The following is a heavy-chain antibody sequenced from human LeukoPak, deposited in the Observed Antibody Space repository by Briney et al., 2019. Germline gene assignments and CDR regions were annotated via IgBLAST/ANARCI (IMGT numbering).Heavy chain of an antibody. V-gene: IGHV4-30-4*01. CDR2: IYYSGST. CDR1: GGSISSGDYY. D-gene: IGHD2-2*01. Sequence: SETLSLTCTVSGGSISSGDYYWSWIRQPPGKGLEWIGYIYYSGSTYYNPSLKSRVTISVDTSKNQFSLSLSSVTAADTALYYCARDHCGSTSCYSARRRLYNWFDPWGQGTLVTVSS. J-gene: IGHJ5*02. CDR3: ARDHCGSTSCYSARRRLYNWFDP.